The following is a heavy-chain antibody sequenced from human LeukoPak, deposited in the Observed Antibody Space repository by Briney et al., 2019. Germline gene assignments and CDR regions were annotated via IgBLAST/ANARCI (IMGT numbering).Heavy chain of an antibody. CDR2: ISWNSGSI. J-gene: IGHJ4*02. V-gene: IGHV3-9*01. D-gene: IGHD3-10*01. Sequence: PGGSLRLSCAASGFTFSSHAMSWVRQAPGKGLEWVSGISWNSGSIGYADSVKGRFTISRDNAKNSLYLQMNSLRAEDTALYYCAKDKGITMVRGLDYWGQGTLVTVSS. CDR1: GFTFSSHA. CDR3: AKDKGITMVRGLDY.